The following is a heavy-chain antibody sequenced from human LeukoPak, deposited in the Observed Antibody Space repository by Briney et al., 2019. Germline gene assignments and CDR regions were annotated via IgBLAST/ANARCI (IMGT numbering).Heavy chain of an antibody. CDR2: ISYDGSNK. D-gene: IGHD3-10*01. CDR1: GFTFSSYA. J-gene: IGHJ3*02. CDR3: ARARNPYGSGSYYSKDDAFGI. V-gene: IGHV3-30-3*01. Sequence: GGSLRLSCAASGFTFSSYAMHWVRQAPGKGLEWVAVISYDGSNKYYADSVKGRFTISRDNSKNTLYLQMNSLRAEDTAVYYCARARNPYGSGSYYSKDDAFGIWGQGTMVTVSS.